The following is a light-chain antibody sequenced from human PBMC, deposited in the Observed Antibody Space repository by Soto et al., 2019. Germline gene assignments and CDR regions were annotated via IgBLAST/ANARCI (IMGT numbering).Light chain of an antibody. CDR2: KAA. J-gene: IGKJ1*01. CDR1: QSINNW. Sequence: DIQMTQSPSTLSASVGDRVTITCRASQSINNWLAWYQQKPGKAPKLFIFKAAPLESGVPSRFSGSEPGPEFTLSISSLQPDDFASYFCQQYESFPRTFGQAAKGGIK. CDR3: QQYESFPRT. V-gene: IGKV1-5*03.